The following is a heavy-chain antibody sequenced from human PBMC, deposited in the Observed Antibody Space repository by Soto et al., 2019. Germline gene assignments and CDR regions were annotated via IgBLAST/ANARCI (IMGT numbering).Heavy chain of an antibody. Sequence: GESLKISCKGSGFSFSSYWIAWVRQMPGKGLECMGIIYPRDSDTRYNPSFQGQVTISVDESISTAYLQWRSLETSDTAMYYCARTGVSHPFEIWGQGTMVTVSS. D-gene: IGHD3-3*01. CDR2: IYPRDSDT. CDR3: ARTGVSHPFEI. CDR1: GFSFSSYW. J-gene: IGHJ3*02. V-gene: IGHV5-51*01.